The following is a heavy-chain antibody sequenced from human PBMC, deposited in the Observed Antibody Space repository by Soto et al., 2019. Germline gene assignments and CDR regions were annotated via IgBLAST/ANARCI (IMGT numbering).Heavy chain of an antibody. CDR3: ARDGYSSSWSTTFDT. J-gene: IGHJ4*02. CDR2: IWFDGSKE. Sequence: QVQLVESEGGVVQPGRSLRLSCAASGFTFSSYGMHWVRQAPGKGLEWVAVIWFDGSKESYVDSVKGRFTVSRDNSKNTLYLQMNSLRVDDTAVYYCARDGYSSSWSTTFDTWGQGTLVTVSS. D-gene: IGHD6-13*01. CDR1: GFTFSSYG. V-gene: IGHV3-33*01.